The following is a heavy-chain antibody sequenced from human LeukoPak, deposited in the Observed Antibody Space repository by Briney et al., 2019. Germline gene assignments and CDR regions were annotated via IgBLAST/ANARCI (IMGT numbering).Heavy chain of an antibody. CDR1: GGSISSSSYY. D-gene: IGHD3-9*01. J-gene: IGHJ4*02. Sequence: SETLSLTCTVSGGSISSSSYYWGWIRQPPGQGLEWIGSIYYSGSTYYNPSLKSRVTISVDTSKNQFSLKLSSVTAADTAVYYCARRERYYDILTGYYEDYFDYWGQGTLVTVSS. CDR2: IYYSGST. CDR3: ARRERYYDILTGYYEDYFDY. V-gene: IGHV4-39*01.